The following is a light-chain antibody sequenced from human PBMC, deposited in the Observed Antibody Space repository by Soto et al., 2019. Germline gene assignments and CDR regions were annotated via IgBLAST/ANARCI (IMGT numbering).Light chain of an antibody. J-gene: IGKJ1*01. V-gene: IGKV1-5*03. Sequence: DIQRTQSPSTLSASVGDRVTITCRASQSINSRLAWYQQKPGKAPNLLIYKASSLESGVPSRFSGSGSGTEFTLTISSLQPDDFATYYCQQYNNYWTFGQGTKVEIK. CDR3: QQYNNYWT. CDR1: QSINSR. CDR2: KAS.